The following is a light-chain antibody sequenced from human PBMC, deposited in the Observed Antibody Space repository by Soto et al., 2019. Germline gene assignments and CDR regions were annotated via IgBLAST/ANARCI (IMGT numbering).Light chain of an antibody. V-gene: IGKV1-33*01. J-gene: IGKJ5*01. Sequence: DIQMTQSPSSLSASVEDRVIITCRASQSISNHLNWYQQQPGKAPKVLIYDASKLQTGVPSRFSGRGSGKDFTFTISSLQPDDSGTYYCQQFYDLPITFGQGTRLEIK. CDR1: QSISNH. CDR2: DAS. CDR3: QQFYDLPIT.